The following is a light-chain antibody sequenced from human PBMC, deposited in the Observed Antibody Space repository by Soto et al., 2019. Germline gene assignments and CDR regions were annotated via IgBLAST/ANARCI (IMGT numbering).Light chain of an antibody. V-gene: IGKV1-5*01. CDR1: QSISSW. CDR3: QQFNSYSPGA. J-gene: IGKJ1*01. CDR2: DAS. Sequence: DIQMTQSPSTLSASVGDSVTITCRASQSISSWLAWFQQKPGKAPKLLIYDASSLESGGPSRFSGSGSGTEVTLTISSLQPDDFATYYCQQFNSYSPGAFGQGTKVEIK.